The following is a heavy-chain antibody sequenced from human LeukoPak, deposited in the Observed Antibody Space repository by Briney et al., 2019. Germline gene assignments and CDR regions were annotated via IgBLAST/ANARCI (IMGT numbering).Heavy chain of an antibody. CDR1: GFTFNRYA. Sequence: GGSLRLSCAASGFTFNRYAMTWVRQAPGKGLEWVSGISGSGKSTDYADSVRGRFTISRDNSKNTLYLQMNRLRVEDTAIYYCAEGDWGDDWGQGTLVTVSS. J-gene: IGHJ4*02. D-gene: IGHD7-27*01. CDR3: AEGDWGDD. CDR2: ISGSGKST. V-gene: IGHV3-23*01.